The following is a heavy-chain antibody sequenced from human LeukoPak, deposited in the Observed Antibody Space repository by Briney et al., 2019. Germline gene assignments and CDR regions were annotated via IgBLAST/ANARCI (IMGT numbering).Heavy chain of an antibody. CDR2: ISGGST. Sequence: PGGSLRLSCAASGFTFSSYAMNWVRQAPGKGLEWVSGISGGSTYYADSVKGRFTISRDNSQNTLYLQMNSLRAEDTAVYHCAKDQEGSSDWYGPYYYAMDVWGRGTTVTVSS. D-gene: IGHD6-19*01. V-gene: IGHV3-23*01. CDR1: GFTFSSYA. CDR3: AKDQEGSSDWYGPYYYAMDV. J-gene: IGHJ6*02.